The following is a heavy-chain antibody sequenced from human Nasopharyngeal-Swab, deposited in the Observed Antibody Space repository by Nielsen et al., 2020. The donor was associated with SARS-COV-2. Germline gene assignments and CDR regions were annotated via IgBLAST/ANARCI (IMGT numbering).Heavy chain of an antibody. D-gene: IGHD3-10*01. V-gene: IGHV4-34*01. J-gene: IGHJ4*02. Sequence: RQAPGKGLEWIGEINHSGSTNYNPSLKSRVTISVDTSKNQFSLKLSSVTTADTAVYYCARGLIGTPAYGSGTIDYWGQGTLVTVSS. CDR3: ARGLIGTPAYGSGTIDY. CDR2: INHSGST.